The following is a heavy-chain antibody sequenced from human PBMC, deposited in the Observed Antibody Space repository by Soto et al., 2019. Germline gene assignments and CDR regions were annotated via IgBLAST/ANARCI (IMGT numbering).Heavy chain of an antibody. V-gene: IGHV3-23*01. D-gene: IGHD3-16*01. CDR3: AIDPMTPWGAFDI. J-gene: IGHJ3*02. CDR1: GFTFSSYA. CDR2: ISGSGGNT. Sequence: EVQLLESGGGLVQPGGSLRLSCAASGFTFSSYAMSWVRQAPGKGLEWVSAISGSGGNTYYADSVKGRFTISRDNSKNTLYLQMNSLRAEDTAVYCCAIDPMTPWGAFDIWGPWTMVTVSS.